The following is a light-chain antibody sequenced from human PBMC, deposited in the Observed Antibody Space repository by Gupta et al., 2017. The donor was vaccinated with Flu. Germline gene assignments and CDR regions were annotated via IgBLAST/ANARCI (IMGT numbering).Light chain of an antibody. J-gene: IGKJ5*01. CDR2: GAS. CDR1: QSVGSS. Sequence: ELVLTQSPATLSLSPGERATLFCRASQSVGSSLAWYEQKPGQAPRLLIVGASNRATGVPARFSGSGSGTDFTLTISSLEPEDLAVYYCQQRSKWPVTFGQGTRLEIK. CDR3: QQRSKWPVT. V-gene: IGKV3-11*01.